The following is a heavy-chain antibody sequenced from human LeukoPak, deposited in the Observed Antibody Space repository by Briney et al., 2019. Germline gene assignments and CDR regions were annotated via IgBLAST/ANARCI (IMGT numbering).Heavy chain of an antibody. CDR3: ARGPPSGSYYYFDY. D-gene: IGHD1-26*01. CDR1: GFTFSSYN. Sequence: GGSLRLSCAASGFTFSSYNMNWVRQAPGKGLEWVSSISSSSSYIYYADSVKGRFTISRDDAKNSLYLQINSLRAEDTAVYYCARGPPSGSYYYFDYWGQGTLVTVSS. CDR2: ISSSSSYI. J-gene: IGHJ4*02. V-gene: IGHV3-21*01.